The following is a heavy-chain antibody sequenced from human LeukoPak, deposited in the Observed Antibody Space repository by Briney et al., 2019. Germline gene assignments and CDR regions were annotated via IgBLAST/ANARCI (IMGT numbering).Heavy chain of an antibody. D-gene: IGHD1-26*01. CDR3: TREYGGGSYYDY. Sequence: GGSLRLSCTASGFTFGDHALSWVRQAPGKGLEWVGFIRSKTNGGTTQYAASVKGRFTISRDDSKSIAYLQMNSLKTEDTAVYYCTREYGGGSYYDYWGQGTLVTVSS. CDR1: GFTFGDHA. V-gene: IGHV3-49*04. CDR2: IRSKTNGGTT. J-gene: IGHJ4*02.